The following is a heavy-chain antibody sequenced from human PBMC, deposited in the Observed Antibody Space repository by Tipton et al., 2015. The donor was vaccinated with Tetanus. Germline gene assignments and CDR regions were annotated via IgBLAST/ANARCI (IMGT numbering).Heavy chain of an antibody. D-gene: IGHD6-19*01. V-gene: IGHV3-53*01. J-gene: IGHJ4*02. CDR1: GFNFGDFA. CDR3: VRDGGSSGWLAY. Sequence: GSLRLSCSTSGFNFGDFAVSWVRQAPGKGLEWVSVMYSGGDTYYVDSVKGRFSISRDNAKNTLYLQMNSLRVEDTAVYYCVRDGGSSGWLAYWGQGTLVTVSS. CDR2: MYSGGDT.